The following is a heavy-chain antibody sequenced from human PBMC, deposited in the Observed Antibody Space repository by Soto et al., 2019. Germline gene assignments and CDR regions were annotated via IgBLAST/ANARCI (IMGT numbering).Heavy chain of an antibody. V-gene: IGHV1-46*01. D-gene: IGHD3-9*01. J-gene: IGHJ4*02. CDR1: GYTFTNYH. CDR2: INPSGGTT. Sequence: ASVKVSCKASGYTFTNYHIHWVRQAPEDGLEWMGRINPSGGTTIYAQKFHGRVTMTRDTSTSTVYMERSSLRSEDTAGYSCPRAFSIDLNYFDYWARGALATVSS. CDR3: PRAFSIDLNYFDY.